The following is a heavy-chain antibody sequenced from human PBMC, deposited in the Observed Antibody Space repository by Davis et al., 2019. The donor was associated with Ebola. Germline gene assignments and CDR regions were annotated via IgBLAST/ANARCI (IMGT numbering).Heavy chain of an antibody. V-gene: IGHV3-23*01. D-gene: IGHD6-19*01. Sequence: GESLKISCAASGFTFSSYAMSWVRQAPGKGLEWVSAISGSAGNTYYADSVKGRFTISRDNSMNTLYLQMNSLRAEDTAVYYCAKGSVAVALFDYWGQGTLVTVSS. CDR3: AKGSVAVALFDY. CDR1: GFTFSSYA. J-gene: IGHJ4*02. CDR2: ISGSAGNT.